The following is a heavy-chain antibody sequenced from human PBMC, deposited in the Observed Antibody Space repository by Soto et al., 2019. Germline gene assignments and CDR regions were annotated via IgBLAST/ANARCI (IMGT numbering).Heavy chain of an antibody. Sequence: GGSRRLACAASGFTFTSFWMSWVRRAPGKGLEWVANIKQDGSDKGYVGSVKGRFTISRDNAKNSLYLQMNSLRVEDTAVYYCARDVSGKLGHDSWGQGTLVTVSS. CDR1: GFTFTSFW. D-gene: IGHD3-10*01. V-gene: IGHV3-7*01. CDR3: ARDVSGKLGHDS. J-gene: IGHJ4*02. CDR2: IKQDGSDK.